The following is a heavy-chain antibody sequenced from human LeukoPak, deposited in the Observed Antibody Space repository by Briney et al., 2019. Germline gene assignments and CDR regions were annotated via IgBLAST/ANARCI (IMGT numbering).Heavy chain of an antibody. CDR2: INPDGGST. J-gene: IGHJ4*02. D-gene: IGHD3-10*01. CDR3: GRESRYYGTGSYFIYRHFDY. CDR1: GYTFTSYY. V-gene: IGHV1-46*04. Sequence: ASLKVSCKASGYTFTSYYMHWVRQAPGQGLEWMGIINPDGGSTTYAQNVQGRVTITRDTSTNTVFLEMDSLRTDDTAVYYCGRESRYYGTGSYFIYRHFDYWGQGTLVTVSS.